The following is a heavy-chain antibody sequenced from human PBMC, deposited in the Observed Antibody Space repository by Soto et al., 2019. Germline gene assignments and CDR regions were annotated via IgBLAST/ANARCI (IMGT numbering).Heavy chain of an antibody. Sequence: EVQLLESGGGSVQPGGSLRLSCAASGFTFSSYAMHWVRRPPGKGLEWVSSISGSGGTAYYADSVKGRFSISRDSLVNTLYLQINSLRAEDTAVYYCAKGRGQNWNFDYCGQGTLVTVSP. D-gene: IGHD1-1*01. J-gene: IGHJ4*02. CDR2: ISGSGGTA. CDR3: AKGRGQNWNFDY. CDR1: GFTFSSYA. V-gene: IGHV3-23*01.